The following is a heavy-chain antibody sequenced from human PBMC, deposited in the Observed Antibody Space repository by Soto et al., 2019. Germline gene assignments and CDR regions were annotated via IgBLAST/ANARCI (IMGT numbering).Heavy chain of an antibody. Sequence: EVQLVQSGGGLVQPGESLRLSCKASGFTFSTYSMTWVRQAPGKGLEWVAAIAEDGSVKYYVDSVKGRFTISRDNAKTPVFLQMNSLRVEDTAKYYCARGRRDYWGQGTLVTVSS. V-gene: IGHV3-7*03. J-gene: IGHJ4*02. CDR3: ARGRRDY. CDR1: GFTFSTYS. CDR2: IAEDGSVK.